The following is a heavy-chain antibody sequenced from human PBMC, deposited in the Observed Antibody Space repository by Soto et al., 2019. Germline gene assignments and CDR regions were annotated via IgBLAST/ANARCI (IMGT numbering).Heavy chain of an antibody. D-gene: IGHD2-15*01. CDR3: TTMLLDAGYCSGGSCRNLDY. Sequence: SVSNAWMNWVRQAPGKGLEWVGRIKSKTDGGTTDYAAPVKGRFTISRDDSKNTLYLQMNSLKTEDTAVYYCTTMLLDAGYCSGGSCRNLDYWGQGTLVTVSS. J-gene: IGHJ4*02. V-gene: IGHV3-15*07. CDR1: SVSNAW. CDR2: IKSKTDGGTT.